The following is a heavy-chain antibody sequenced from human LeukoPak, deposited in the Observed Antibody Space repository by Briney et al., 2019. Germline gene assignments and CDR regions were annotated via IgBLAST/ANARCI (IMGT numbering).Heavy chain of an antibody. D-gene: IGHD3-10*01. J-gene: IGHJ4*02. CDR3: ARVAPTDYYGSGSYPLDY. Sequence: SETLSLTCAVYGGSFSGYYWSWIRQPPGKGLEWIGYIYYSGSTNYNPSLKSRVTISVDTSKNQFSLKLSSVTAADTAVYYCARVAPTDYYGSGSYPLDYWGQGTLVTVSS. V-gene: IGHV4-59*01. CDR2: IYYSGST. CDR1: GGSFSGYY.